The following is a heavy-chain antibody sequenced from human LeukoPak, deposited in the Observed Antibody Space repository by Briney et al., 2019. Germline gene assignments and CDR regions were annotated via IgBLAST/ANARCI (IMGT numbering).Heavy chain of an antibody. V-gene: IGHV3-23*01. Sequence: GRSLRLSCAASGFTFSSYAMNWVRQAPGKGLEWVSAISGSGGSTYYAHSVKGRLTISRDKSTHTLYLQMNSLRAADTAVSYCAKGDTTWELPHDYWGQGTLVTVSS. CDR2: ISGSGGST. CDR1: GFTFSSYA. J-gene: IGHJ4*02. CDR3: AKGDTTWELPHDY. D-gene: IGHD1-26*01.